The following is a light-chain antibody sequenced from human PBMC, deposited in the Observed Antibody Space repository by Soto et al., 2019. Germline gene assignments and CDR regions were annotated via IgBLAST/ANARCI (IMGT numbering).Light chain of an antibody. Sequence: QSVLTQPASVSGSPGQSITISCTGTSSDVGGYNYVSWYQPHPGKAPKLMIYEVSNRPSGVSNRFSGSKSGNTASLTISGLQAEDEADYYCSSYTSSSTRVFGGGTKVTVL. V-gene: IGLV2-14*01. CDR3: SSYTSSSTRV. CDR2: EVS. J-gene: IGLJ3*02. CDR1: SSDVGGYNY.